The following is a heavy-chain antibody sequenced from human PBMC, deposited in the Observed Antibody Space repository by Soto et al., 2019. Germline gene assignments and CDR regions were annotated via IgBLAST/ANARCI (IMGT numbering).Heavy chain of an antibody. CDR3: ARDSKGGIVVVVAASDAFDI. D-gene: IGHD2-15*01. CDR2: IIPILGIA. J-gene: IGHJ3*02. V-gene: IGHV1-69*04. Sequence: SVKVSCKASGGTFSSYTISWVLQAPGQGLEWMGRIIPILGIANYAQKFQGRVTITADKSTSTAYMELSSLRSEDTAVYYCARDSKGGIVVVVAASDAFDIWGQGTMVTVSS. CDR1: GGTFSSYT.